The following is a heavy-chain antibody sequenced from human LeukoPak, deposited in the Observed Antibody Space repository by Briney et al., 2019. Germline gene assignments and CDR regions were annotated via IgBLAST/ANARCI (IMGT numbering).Heavy chain of an antibody. J-gene: IGHJ4*02. Sequence: SQTLSLTCTVAGGSISSSSYGSGWIRQPPGKGLEWIGSIYYSGSTYYHPSVKSRSTISVDTTNNQFSLTLSSLTAAATAVYYCARVGSRSTARLDYWGQGTLVTVSS. CDR1: GGSISSSSYG. CDR2: IYYSGST. CDR3: ARVGSRSTARLDY. V-gene: IGHV4-39*07. D-gene: IGHD6-6*01.